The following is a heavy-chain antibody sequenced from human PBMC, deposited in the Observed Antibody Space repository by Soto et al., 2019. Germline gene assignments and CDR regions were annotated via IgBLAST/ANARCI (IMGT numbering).Heavy chain of an antibody. CDR2: IIPIFGTA. V-gene: IGHV1-69*01. J-gene: IGHJ4*02. D-gene: IGHD3-22*01. CDR3: ERDSSGYLDY. Sequence: SCKASVGTFSRYAISWVRQAPGQGLEWMGGIIPIFGTANYAQKFQGRVTITADESTSTAYMELSSLRSEDTDVYYCERDSSGYLDYWGQGTLVTVSS. CDR1: VGTFSRYA.